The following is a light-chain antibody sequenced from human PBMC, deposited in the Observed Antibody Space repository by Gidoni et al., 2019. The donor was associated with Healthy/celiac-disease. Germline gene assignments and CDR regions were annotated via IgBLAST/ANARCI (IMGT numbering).Light chain of an antibody. V-gene: IGKV3-11*01. CDR1: QSVSSY. Sequence: EIVVTQSPATLSLSRGERDTLSCRASQSVSSYLAWYQQKPGQAPRLLIYDASNRATGIPARFSGSGSGTDFTLTISILEPEDFAVYCCQQRSNWPPVTFGQGTRLEIK. CDR2: DAS. CDR3: QQRSNWPPVT. J-gene: IGKJ5*01.